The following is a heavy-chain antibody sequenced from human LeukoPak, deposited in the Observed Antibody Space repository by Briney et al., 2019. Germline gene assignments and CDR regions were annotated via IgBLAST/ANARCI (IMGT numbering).Heavy chain of an antibody. J-gene: IGHJ4*02. CDR1: GFTFSSYA. Sequence: QPGGFLRLSCAASGFTFSSYAMSWVRQAPGKGLEWVSAISGSGGSTYYADSVKGRFTISRDNSKNTLYLQMNSLRAEDTAVYYCARDLVATTVAYDYWGQGTLVTVSS. CDR2: ISGSGGST. V-gene: IGHV3-23*01. D-gene: IGHD5-24*01. CDR3: ARDLVATTVAYDY.